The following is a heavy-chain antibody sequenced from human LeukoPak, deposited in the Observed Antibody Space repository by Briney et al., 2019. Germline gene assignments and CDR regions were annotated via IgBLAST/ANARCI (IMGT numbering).Heavy chain of an antibody. CDR3: AKWLTYCSGGNCYGGEGF. CDR1: GFTFEQYA. V-gene: IGHV3-23*01. D-gene: IGHD2-15*01. Sequence: GGSLRLSCAASGFTFEQYAMAWVRQAPGKGLEWVASISGSGASAYYADSVKGRFTISRDNSKNTVNLQMNSLRAEDTALYYCAKWLTYCSGGNCYGGEGFWGQGTLVTVSS. CDR2: ISGSGASA. J-gene: IGHJ4*02.